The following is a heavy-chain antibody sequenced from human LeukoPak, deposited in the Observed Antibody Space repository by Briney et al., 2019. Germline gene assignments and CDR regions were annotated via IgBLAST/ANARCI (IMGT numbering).Heavy chain of an antibody. CDR3: ARGFRYSSSWALEGYYYYMDV. CDR2: INHSGST. J-gene: IGHJ6*03. V-gene: IGHV4-34*01. D-gene: IGHD6-13*01. CDR1: GGSFSGYY. Sequence: SETLSLTCAVYGGSFSGYYWSWIRQPPGKGLEWIGEINHSGSTNYNPSLKSRVTISVDTSKNQFSLKLSSVTAADTAVYYCARGFRYSSSWALEGYYYYMDVWGKGTTVTVSS.